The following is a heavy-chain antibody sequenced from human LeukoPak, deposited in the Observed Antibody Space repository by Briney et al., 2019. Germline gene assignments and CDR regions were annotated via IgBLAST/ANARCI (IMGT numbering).Heavy chain of an antibody. Sequence: ASVKVSCKASGYTFTNYGINWVRQAPGQGLEWMGWISGYNGNTNYAQKLQGRVTMTTDTSTSTAYMELRSLRSEDTAVYYCAASLNLDAFDIWGQGTMVTVSS. CDR1: GYTFTNYG. CDR3: AASLNLDAFDI. CDR2: ISGYNGNT. V-gene: IGHV1-18*01. J-gene: IGHJ3*02.